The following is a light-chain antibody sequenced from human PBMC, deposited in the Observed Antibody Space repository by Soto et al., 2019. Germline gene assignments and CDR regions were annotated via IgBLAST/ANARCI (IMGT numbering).Light chain of an antibody. V-gene: IGLV2-11*01. CDR1: SRDVGIYNY. Sequence: QSALTQPRSVSGSPGQSVTVSCTGTSRDVGIYNYVSWYQQRPGTAPKVMIYDVTKRPSGVPDRFSGSKSANTASLTISGLQADDEADYYCCSYRSSTTQWLFGGGTKVTVL. J-gene: IGLJ6*01. CDR2: DVT. CDR3: CSYRSSTTQWL.